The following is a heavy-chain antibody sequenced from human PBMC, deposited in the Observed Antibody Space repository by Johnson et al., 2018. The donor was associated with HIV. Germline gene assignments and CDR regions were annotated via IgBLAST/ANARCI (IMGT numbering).Heavy chain of an antibody. D-gene: IGHD2-15*01. J-gene: IGHJ3*02. CDR3: ARGSRYCSGGSCPEAFDI. V-gene: IGHV3-20*04. Sequence: EQLVESGGGVVRPGGSLRLSCAASGFTFDDYGMSWVRQAPGKGLAWVSGINWNGGSTGYADSVKGRFTISRDNAKNSLYLQMNSLRAEDTALYFCARGSRYCSGGSCPEAFDIWGQGTMVTVSS. CDR1: GFTFDDYG. CDR2: INWNGGST.